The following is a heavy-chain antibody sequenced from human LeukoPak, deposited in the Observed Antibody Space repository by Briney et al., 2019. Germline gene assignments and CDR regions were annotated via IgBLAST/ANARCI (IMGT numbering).Heavy chain of an antibody. D-gene: IGHD1-7*01. J-gene: IGHJ4*02. Sequence: GGSLRLSCAASGFTFSSYSMIWVRQAPGKGLEWVSSISSSSSYIYYADSVKGRFTISRDNAKNSLYLQMNSLRAEDTAVYYCARDSYDWNYNIDYWGQGTLVTVSS. V-gene: IGHV3-21*01. CDR2: ISSSSSYI. CDR3: ARDSYDWNYNIDY. CDR1: GFTFSSYS.